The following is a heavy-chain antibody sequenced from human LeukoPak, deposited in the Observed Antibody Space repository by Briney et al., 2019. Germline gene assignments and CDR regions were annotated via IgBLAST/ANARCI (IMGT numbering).Heavy chain of an antibody. CDR2: ISQSGNT. V-gene: IGHV4-34*01. CDR3: ARSELNDYFKY. J-gene: IGHJ4*02. CDR1: GGSFSGYY. Sequence: SETLSLTCAVYGGSFSGYYWSWLRQPPGKGLEWLGSISQSGNTYNNPSLKSRVTLSVDTSKNQVSLQVTSVTAADTAMYYCARSELNDYFKYWGQGILVTVST. D-gene: IGHD1-7*01.